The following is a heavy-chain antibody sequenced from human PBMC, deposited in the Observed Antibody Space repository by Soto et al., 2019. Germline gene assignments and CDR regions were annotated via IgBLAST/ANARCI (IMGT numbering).Heavy chain of an antibody. D-gene: IGHD2-21*01. CDR2: ISSSSSTI. Sequence: EVQLVESGGGLVQPGGSLRLSCAASGFTFSCSSMNWVRQDPGKGREWVSFISSSSSTIDYADSVQGRLTISRDNDKILLDLQSNSLEDKDTAVYYCARRMGVAINWFDPWGQGTLVTVSS. CDR3: ARRMGVAINWFDP. CDR1: GFTFSCSS. V-gene: IGHV3-48*02. J-gene: IGHJ5*02.